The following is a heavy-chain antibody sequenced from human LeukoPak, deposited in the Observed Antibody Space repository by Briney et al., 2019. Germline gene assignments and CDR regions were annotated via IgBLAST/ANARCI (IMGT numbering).Heavy chain of an antibody. CDR3: ARSTARPEARTELDY. V-gene: IGHV4-61*02. J-gene: IGHJ4*02. CDR2: IYTSGST. Sequence: PSETLSLTCTVSGGSISSGSYYWSWIRQPAGKGLEWIGRIYTSGSTNYNPSLKSRVTISVDTSKNQFSLKLSSVTAADTAVYYCARSTARPEARTELDYWGQGTLVTVSS. CDR1: GGSISSGSYY. D-gene: IGHD5-18*01.